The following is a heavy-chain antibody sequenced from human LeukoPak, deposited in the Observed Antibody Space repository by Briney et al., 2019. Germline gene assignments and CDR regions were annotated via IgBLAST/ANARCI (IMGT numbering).Heavy chain of an antibody. CDR3: ARDVEGFGELISPHYFDY. J-gene: IGHJ4*01. V-gene: IGHV3-21*01. CDR2: ISSSSSYI. Sequence: PWGSLRLSCAASGFTFSSYSMNWVRQAPGRGLEWVSSISSSSSYIYYADSVKGRFTITRDNAKNSLYLQMNSLRAEDTAVYYCARDVEGFGELISPHYFDYWGQEPWSPSPQ. D-gene: IGHD3-10*01. CDR1: GFTFSSYS.